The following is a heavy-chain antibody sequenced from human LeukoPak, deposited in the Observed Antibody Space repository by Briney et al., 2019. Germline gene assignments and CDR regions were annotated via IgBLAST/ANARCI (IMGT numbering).Heavy chain of an antibody. Sequence: QPGGSLTLSCAASGFTFSDYWMTWVRQAPGKGLEWVSAISGSGGSTYYADSVKGRFTISRDNSKNTLYLQMNSLRAEDTAVYYCAKTAPAAIYWFGPWGQGTLVTVSS. J-gene: IGHJ5*02. CDR3: AKTAPAAIYWFGP. CDR2: ISGSGGST. V-gene: IGHV3-23*01. CDR1: GFTFSDYW. D-gene: IGHD2-2*02.